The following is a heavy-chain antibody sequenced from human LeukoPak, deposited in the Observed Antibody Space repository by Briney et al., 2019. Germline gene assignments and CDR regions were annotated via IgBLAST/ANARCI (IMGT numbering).Heavy chain of an antibody. Sequence: ETLSLTCAVYGGSFSGYYWSWVRQAPGKGLEWVSVIYSGGSTYYADSVKGRFTISRDNSKNTLYLQMNSLRAEDTAVYYCARSSTIFGVVITDYGMDVWGQGTTVTVSS. J-gene: IGHJ6*02. CDR2: IYSGGST. D-gene: IGHD3-3*01. V-gene: IGHV3-53*01. CDR1: GGSFSGYY. CDR3: ARSSTIFGVVITDYGMDV.